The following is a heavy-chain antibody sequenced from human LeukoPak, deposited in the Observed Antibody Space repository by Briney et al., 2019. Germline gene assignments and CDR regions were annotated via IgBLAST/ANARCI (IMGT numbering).Heavy chain of an antibody. CDR3: AKARLSTGWAYIDY. J-gene: IGHJ4*02. Sequence: GGSLRLSCAASGFTFVNYAMSWVRQAPRKGLEWVSAVVGGGGTTFYADSVKGRFTISRDNSKNTVYLQINRLRAEDTAVYYCAKARLSTGWAYIDYWGQGTQVTVSS. CDR1: GFTFVNYA. CDR2: VVGGGGTT. D-gene: IGHD6-19*01. V-gene: IGHV3-23*01.